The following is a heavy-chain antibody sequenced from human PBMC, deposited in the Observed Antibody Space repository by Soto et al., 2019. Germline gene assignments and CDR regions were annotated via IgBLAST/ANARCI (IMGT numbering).Heavy chain of an antibody. V-gene: IGHV3-48*01. CDR3: ARDRGCSGGICYRDLGY. CDR1: GFTFSAYS. CDR2: ISSTSNTI. J-gene: IGHJ4*02. D-gene: IGHD2-15*01. Sequence: EVQLVESGGGLVQPGGSLRLSCAASGFTFSAYSMSWVRQAPGKGREWVSYISSTSNTIYYADSVKGRFTISRDNANNSLYLHMNSLSAEDTAVYYCARDRGCSGGICYRDLGYWGQGTLVTVSS.